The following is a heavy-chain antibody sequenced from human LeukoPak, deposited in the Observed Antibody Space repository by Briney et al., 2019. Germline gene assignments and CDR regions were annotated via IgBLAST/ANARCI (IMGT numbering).Heavy chain of an antibody. CDR3: ARDSPYNWNYGNWFDP. J-gene: IGHJ5*02. CDR2: IIPILGIA. D-gene: IGHD1-7*01. Sequence: GASVKVSCKASGGTFSSYAISWVRQAPGQGLEWMGRIIPILGIANYAQKFQGRVTITADKSTSTAYMELSSLRSEDTAVYYCARDSPYNWNYGNWFDPWGQGTLVTVSS. V-gene: IGHV1-69*04. CDR1: GGTFSSYA.